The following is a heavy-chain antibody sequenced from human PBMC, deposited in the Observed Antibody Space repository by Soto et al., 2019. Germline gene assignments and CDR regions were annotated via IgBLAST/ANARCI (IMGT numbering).Heavy chain of an antibody. CDR2: ISPLFSTT. CDR3: AASSAIASAGYFKF. J-gene: IGHJ4*02. D-gene: IGHD6-13*01. Sequence: QVQLVQSVAEVKEPGSSVKVSCKASGDLFNNHAFNWVRQAPGQGLEWMGRISPLFSTTNYAQKFQGRVTIGADELTTIVYLEVNILESDDTAMYYCAASSAIASAGYFKFWGQGTLVTVSP. CDR1: GDLFNNHA. V-gene: IGHV1-69*01.